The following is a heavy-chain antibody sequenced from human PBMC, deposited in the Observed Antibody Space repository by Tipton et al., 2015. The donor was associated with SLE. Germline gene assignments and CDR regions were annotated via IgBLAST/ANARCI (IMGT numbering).Heavy chain of an antibody. D-gene: IGHD2-15*01. CDR1: GGSISSYF. J-gene: IGHJ6*02. CDR3: ARSRGLGSCSGDNCYDYYFGMDV. Sequence: TLSLTCTVSGGSISSYFWSWIRQPPGKGLEWIGSIYYSGSTYYNPSLKSRVTISLDTSKNQFSLRLSSVTAADTAVYFCARSRGLGSCSGDNCYDYYFGMDVWGQGTTVTVSS. V-gene: IGHV4-59*12. CDR2: IYYSGST.